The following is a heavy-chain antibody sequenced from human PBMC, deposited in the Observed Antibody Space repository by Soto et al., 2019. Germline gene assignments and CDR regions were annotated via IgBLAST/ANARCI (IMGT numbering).Heavy chain of an antibody. CDR2: IWYDGGNK. CDR1: GFTFSSYG. Sequence: GGSLRLSCAASGFTFSSYGMHWVRQAPGKGLEWVAVIWYDGGNKYYADSVKGRFTISRDNSKNTLYLQMNSLRAEDTAVYYCARDRVVVPAAYNWFDPWGQGTLVTVSS. V-gene: IGHV3-33*01. J-gene: IGHJ5*02. D-gene: IGHD2-2*01. CDR3: ARDRVVVPAAYNWFDP.